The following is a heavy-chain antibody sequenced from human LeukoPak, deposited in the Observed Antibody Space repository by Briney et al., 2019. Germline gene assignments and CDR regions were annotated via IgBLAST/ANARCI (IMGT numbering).Heavy chain of an antibody. CDR1: GFTFSRYW. J-gene: IGHJ4*02. V-gene: IGHV3-7*03. CDR2: KKQDGSEK. D-gene: IGHD5-12*01. CDR3: AREGVDIVTYDY. Sequence: GGSLRLSCAASGFTFSRYWMSWVRQAPGKGREWVANKKQDGSEKYYVKSVKGRFTISRDNAKNSVYLQMNSLRVEDTAIYYCAREGVDIVTYDYWGQGTLVTVSS.